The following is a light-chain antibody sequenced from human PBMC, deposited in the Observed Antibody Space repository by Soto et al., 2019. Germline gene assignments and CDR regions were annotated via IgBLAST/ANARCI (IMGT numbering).Light chain of an antibody. Sequence: QSVLTQSSSASASLGSSVKLTCTLSSGHSSYIIAWHQQQPGKAPRYLMKLEGSGSYNKGSGVPDRFSGSSSGADRYLTISNLQSEDEADYYCETWDSNNWVFGGGTKLTVL. V-gene: IGLV4-60*03. CDR3: ETWDSNNWV. CDR1: SGHSSYI. J-gene: IGLJ3*02. CDR2: LEGSGSY.